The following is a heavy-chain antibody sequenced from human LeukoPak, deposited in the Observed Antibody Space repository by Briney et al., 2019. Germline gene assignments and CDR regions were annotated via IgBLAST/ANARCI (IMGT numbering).Heavy chain of an antibody. CDR3: ARGPTHPSSSVYRLSFDP. J-gene: IGHJ5*02. D-gene: IGHD6-13*01. V-gene: IGHV4-59*01. Sequence: SETLSLTCTVSGGYISNYYWSWIRQPPGKGLEWIGYIYYSGSTNYNPSLKSRVTISVDTSKNQFSLKLSSVTAADTAVYYCARGPTHPSSSVYRLSFDPWGQGTLVTVSS. CDR1: GGYISNYY. CDR2: IYYSGST.